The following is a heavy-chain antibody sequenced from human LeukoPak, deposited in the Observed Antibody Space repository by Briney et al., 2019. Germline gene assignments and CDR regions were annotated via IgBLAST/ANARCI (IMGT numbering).Heavy chain of an antibody. CDR2: IIPIFGTA. CDR3: ARAYYYGSGSYYTGRLDY. Sequence: SVKVSCKASGGTFSSYAISWVRQAPGQGLEWMRGIIPIFGTANYAQKFQGRVTITADESTSTAYMELSSLRSEDTAVYYCARAYYYGSGSYYTGRLDYWGQGTLVTVSS. J-gene: IGHJ4*02. D-gene: IGHD3-10*01. V-gene: IGHV1-69*01. CDR1: GGTFSSYA.